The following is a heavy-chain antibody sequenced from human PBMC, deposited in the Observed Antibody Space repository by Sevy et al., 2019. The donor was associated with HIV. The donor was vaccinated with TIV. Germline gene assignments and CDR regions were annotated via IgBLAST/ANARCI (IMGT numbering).Heavy chain of an antibody. CDR3: AKWGDIVVVPAAMGHFDY. CDR1: GFTFSSYA. CDR2: ISGSGGST. Sequence: GGSLRLSCAASGFTFSSYAMSWVRQAPGKGLEWVSAISGSGGSTYYADSVKGRFTISRDNSKNTLYLQMNSLRAEDTAVYYCAKWGDIVVVPAAMGHFDYWGQGTLVTVSS. V-gene: IGHV3-23*01. D-gene: IGHD2-2*01. J-gene: IGHJ4*02.